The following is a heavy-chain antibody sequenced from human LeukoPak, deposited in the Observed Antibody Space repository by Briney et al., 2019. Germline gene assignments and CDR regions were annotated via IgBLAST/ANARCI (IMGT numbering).Heavy chain of an antibody. CDR1: GFTFSDYS. D-gene: IGHD1-26*01. Sequence: GGSLRLSCSASGFTFSDYSMHWVRQARGKGLEYVSAIRSNGGGTNYADSVKGRFTISRDNSKNTVYLQMSSLRAEDTAVYYCVRLGGNDSDYWGQGTLVTVSS. CDR2: IRSNGGGT. CDR3: VRLGGNDSDY. V-gene: IGHV3-64D*06. J-gene: IGHJ4*02.